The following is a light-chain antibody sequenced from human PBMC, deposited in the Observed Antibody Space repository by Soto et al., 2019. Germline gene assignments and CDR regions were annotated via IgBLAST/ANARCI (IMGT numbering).Light chain of an antibody. CDR3: QQYGSSPYT. J-gene: IGKJ2*01. CDR1: QSVSSSY. Sequence: EIVLTQSPGTLSLSPGERATLSCRASQSVSSSYLAWYQQKPGQAPRLLIYGASNRATGIPDRFSGSGSGTDFTLTISRLEPEDLAVYYWQQYGSSPYTFGQGTKLEIK. V-gene: IGKV3-20*01. CDR2: GAS.